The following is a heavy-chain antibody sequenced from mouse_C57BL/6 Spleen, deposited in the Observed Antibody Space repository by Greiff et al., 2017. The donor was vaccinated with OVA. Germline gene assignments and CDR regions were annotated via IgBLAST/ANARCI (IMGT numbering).Heavy chain of an antibody. Sequence: QVQLQQSGPGLVQPSQSLSITCTVSGFSLTSYGVHWVRQSPGKGLEWLGVIWSGGGTDYNAAFISSLSISKANSTSQVFFKMNSLQADDTAIYYCARADDGSFYYFDYWGQGTTLTVSS. V-gene: IGHV2-2*01. CDR2: IWSGGGT. CDR3: ARADDGSFYYFDY. D-gene: IGHD1-1*01. CDR1: GFSLTSYG. J-gene: IGHJ2*01.